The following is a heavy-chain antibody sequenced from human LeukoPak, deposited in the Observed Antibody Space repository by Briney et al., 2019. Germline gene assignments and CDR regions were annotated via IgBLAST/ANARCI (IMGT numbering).Heavy chain of an antibody. V-gene: IGHV1-46*01. J-gene: IGHJ4*02. CDR1: GHSFASYY. CDR3: ARVDGYDYQTIDY. Sequence: VSEIVSCKASGHSFASYYMHWVRQAPGQGLESVGIIRTSGGSTTSAPDSHGRATMTRDTFTSTVYMELSSLRSEDTAVYYCARVDGYDYQTIDYWGQGTLVTVSS. CDR2: IRTSGGST. D-gene: IGHD5-12*01.